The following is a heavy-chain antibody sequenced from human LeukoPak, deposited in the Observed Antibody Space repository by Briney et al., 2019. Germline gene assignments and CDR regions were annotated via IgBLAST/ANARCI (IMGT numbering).Heavy chain of an antibody. J-gene: IGHJ4*02. D-gene: IGHD3-3*01. CDR2: FDPEDGET. Sequence: ASVKVSCKVSGYTLTELSMHWVRQAPGKGLEWMGGFDPEDGETIYAQKFQGRVTMTEDTSTDTAYMELSSLRSEDTAVYYCATAKAIFGVVNFDYGGQGTLVTVSS. V-gene: IGHV1-24*01. CDR3: ATAKAIFGVVNFDY. CDR1: GYTLTELS.